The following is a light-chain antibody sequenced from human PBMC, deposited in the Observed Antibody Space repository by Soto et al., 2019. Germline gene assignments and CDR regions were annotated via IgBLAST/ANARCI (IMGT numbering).Light chain of an antibody. J-gene: IGLJ2*01. V-gene: IGLV2-14*01. Sequence: QSALTQPASVSASPGQSITISCTGTYSDIGAYNFVSWYQHHPGKAPKLIIYEVNNRPSGVSNRFSGSKSGNTASLSISDLQAEDEADYYCSSYTSVSIVVVFGGGTKLTVL. CDR1: YSDIGAYNF. CDR2: EVN. CDR3: SSYTSVSIVVV.